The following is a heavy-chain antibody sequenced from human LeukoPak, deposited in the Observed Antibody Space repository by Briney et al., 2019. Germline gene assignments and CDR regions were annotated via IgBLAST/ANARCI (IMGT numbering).Heavy chain of an antibody. V-gene: IGHV3-72*01. J-gene: IGHJ4*02. CDR2: TRDKATSYTT. CDR1: GFTFSDHY. CDR3: ARVGVMKTTVDY. D-gene: IGHD4-11*01. Sequence: GGSLRLSCAASGFTFSDHYMAWVRQAPGKGLEWVGRTRDKATSYTTDYAASVKGRSTISRDDSKNSLSLQMHSLKSEDTAVYYCARVGVMKTTVDYWGQGVLVTVSS.